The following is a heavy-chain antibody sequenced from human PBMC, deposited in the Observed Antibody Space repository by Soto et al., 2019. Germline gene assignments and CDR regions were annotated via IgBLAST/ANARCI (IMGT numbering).Heavy chain of an antibody. Sequence: PSETLSLTCTVSGGSVSSGSYYWSWIRQPPGKGLEWIGYIYYSGSTNYNPSLKSRVTISVVTSKNQFSLKLSSVTAADTAVYYCAINSSGWLYYFDYWGQGTLVTVSS. CDR2: IYYSGST. CDR1: GGSVSSGSYY. V-gene: IGHV4-61*01. D-gene: IGHD6-19*01. CDR3: AINSSGWLYYFDY. J-gene: IGHJ4*02.